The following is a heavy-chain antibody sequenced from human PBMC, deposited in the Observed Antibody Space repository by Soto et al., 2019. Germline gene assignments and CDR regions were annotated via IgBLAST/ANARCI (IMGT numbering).Heavy chain of an antibody. J-gene: IGHJ4*01. CDR1: GFTFSSYG. CDR3: ARDASCTSSSVDY. D-gene: IGHD2-2*01. Sequence: QVQLVESGGGVVQPGRSLRLSCAASGFTFSSYGMHWVRQAPGKGLEWVAVIWYDGSNKYYADSVKGRFTISRDNSKNTLYLQMNSLRAEDTAVYYCARDASCTSSSVDYWGHGTLVTVSS. CDR2: IWYDGSNK. V-gene: IGHV3-33*01.